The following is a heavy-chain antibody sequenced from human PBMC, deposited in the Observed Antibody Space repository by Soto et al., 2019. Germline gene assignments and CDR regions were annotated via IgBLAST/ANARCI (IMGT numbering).Heavy chain of an antibody. V-gene: IGHV3-33*08. J-gene: IGHJ6*02. D-gene: IGHD2-15*01. Sequence: PGGSLRLSCAASGFTFSSYAMSWVRQAPGKGLEWVAVIRDDGSNRDYGDSVKGRFTISRDNSKNTLYLQMNSLGDEDTAVYYCARVSGYCRGGRCGHYYDGMDVWGQGTTVTVSS. CDR1: GFTFSSYA. CDR2: IRDDGSNR. CDR3: ARVSGYCRGGRCGHYYDGMDV.